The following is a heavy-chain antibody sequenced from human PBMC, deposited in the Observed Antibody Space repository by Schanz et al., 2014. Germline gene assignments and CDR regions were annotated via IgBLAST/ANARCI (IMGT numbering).Heavy chain of an antibody. CDR1: GFSVANNY. V-gene: IGHV3-66*01. D-gene: IGHD6-13*01. Sequence: EVQLVESGGGLVQPGGSLRLSCAASGFSVANNYMNWVRQAPGKGLEWVSIIYSAGGTYYADSVKGRFTISRDNSKNTLYLQMNSLRADDTALYYCARDSSSVWFFDLWGRGTRVSVSS. J-gene: IGHJ2*01. CDR2: IYSAGGT. CDR3: ARDSSSVWFFDL.